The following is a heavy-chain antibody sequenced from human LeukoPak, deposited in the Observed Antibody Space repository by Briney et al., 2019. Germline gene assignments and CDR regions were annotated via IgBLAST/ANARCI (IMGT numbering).Heavy chain of an antibody. D-gene: IGHD3-3*01. CDR2: ISGGGTA. CDR1: GFSVSNNY. J-gene: IGHJ4*02. Sequence: PGGSLRLSCAGSGFSVSNNYMSWVHQAPGKGLEWVSGISGGGTAHYADSVMGRSTVSRDNSKNTLHLQMNSLRAEDTAVYYCARDDGRSGCAHWGQGTLVTVSS. CDR3: ARDDGRSGCAH. V-gene: IGHV3-53*01.